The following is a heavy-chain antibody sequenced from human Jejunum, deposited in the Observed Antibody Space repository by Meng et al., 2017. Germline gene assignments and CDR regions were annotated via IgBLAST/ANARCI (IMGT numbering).Heavy chain of an antibody. D-gene: IGHD5-24*01. CDR3: ARDSETYPTYFDY. J-gene: IGHJ4*02. CDR2: ISDSGTT. Sequence: EPLQASGPGLVRPSATLSLTCTVSGGSVSSGFDYWSWIPQPPGKGLEWIGYISDSGTTNYNPSPKSRVTMSVDTSKNHFSLKLTSVTAADTAVYFCARDSETYPTYFDYWGQGTLVTVSS. V-gene: IGHV4-61*03. CDR1: GGSVSSGFDY.